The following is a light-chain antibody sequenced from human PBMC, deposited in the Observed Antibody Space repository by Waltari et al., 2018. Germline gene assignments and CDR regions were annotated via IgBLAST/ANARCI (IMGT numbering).Light chain of an antibody. V-gene: IGKV4-1*01. CDR1: QSVVYSSNNKNY. J-gene: IGKJ1*01. CDR3: QQYYSTPRT. Sequence: DIVMTQSPDSLAFSWGGRAPITCKSSQSVVYSSNNKNYLAWYQQKPGQPPKLLIYWASTRQSGVPDRFSGSGSGTDFTLTISSLQAEDVAVYYCQQYYSTPRTFGQGTKVEIK. CDR2: WAS.